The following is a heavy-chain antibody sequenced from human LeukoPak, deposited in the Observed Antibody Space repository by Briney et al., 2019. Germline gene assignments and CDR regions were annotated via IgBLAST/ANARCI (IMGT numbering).Heavy chain of an antibody. CDR1: GGSISSSSYY. J-gene: IGHJ4*02. Sequence: SETLSLTCTVSGGSISSSSYYWGWIRQHPGKGLEWIGYIYYSGSTSYNPSLKSRVAMSVDTSKNQFSLKLSSVTAADTAVYYCARVIPNSYYYDSSGYYCDYWGQGTLVTVSS. V-gene: IGHV4-31*03. D-gene: IGHD3-22*01. CDR3: ARVIPNSYYYDSSGYYCDY. CDR2: IYYSGST.